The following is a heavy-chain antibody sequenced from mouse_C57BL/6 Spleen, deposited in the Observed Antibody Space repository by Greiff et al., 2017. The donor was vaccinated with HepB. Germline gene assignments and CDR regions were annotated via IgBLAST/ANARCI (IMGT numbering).Heavy chain of an antibody. CDR2: TNPTNGRT. CDR3: ARIKKVVATYFDY. D-gene: IGHD1-1*01. J-gene: IGHJ2*01. V-gene: IGHV1S81*02. Sequence: VQLQQSGAELVKAGASVKMSCKASGYTFTSYWMHWVKQRLVQGLEWFAETNPTNGRTYYNEKFKSKATLTVGKSSSTAYMLLSGPTFSDSAVYYCARIKKVVATYFDYWGQGTTLTVSS. CDR1: GYTFTSYW.